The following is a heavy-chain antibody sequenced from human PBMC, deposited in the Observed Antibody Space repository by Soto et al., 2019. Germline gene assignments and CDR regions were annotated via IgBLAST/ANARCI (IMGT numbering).Heavy chain of an antibody. V-gene: IGHV1-3*01. CDR2: INAGNGNT. Sequence: QVQLVQSGAEVKKPGASVKVSCKASGYTFTSYAMHWVRQAPGQRLEWMGWINAGNGNTKYSQKFQGRVTITRDTSASTAYMELSSLRSEDTAVYYCARVRGTSNWFDPWGQGTLVTVSS. CDR3: ARVRGTSNWFDP. CDR1: GYTFTSYA. D-gene: IGHD3-16*01. J-gene: IGHJ5*02.